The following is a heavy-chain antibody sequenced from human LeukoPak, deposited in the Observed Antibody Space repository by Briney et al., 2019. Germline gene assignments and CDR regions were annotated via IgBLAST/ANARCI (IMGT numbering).Heavy chain of an antibody. D-gene: IGHD3-10*01. Sequence: GASVKVSCKASGYTFTSYGISWVRQAPGQGLEWMGWISAYNGNTNYAQKLQGRVTMTTDTSTSTAYMELRSLRSDDTAVYYCARVGGSGSFYYYYYMDVWGKGTTVTISS. CDR1: GYTFTSYG. CDR2: ISAYNGNT. CDR3: ARVGGSGSFYYYYYMDV. V-gene: IGHV1-18*01. J-gene: IGHJ6*03.